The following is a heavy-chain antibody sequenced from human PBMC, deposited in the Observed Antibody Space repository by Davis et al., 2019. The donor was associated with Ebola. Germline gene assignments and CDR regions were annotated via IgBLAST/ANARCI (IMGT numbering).Heavy chain of an antibody. CDR3: ARGGYYYSYMDV. V-gene: IGHV3-21*01. CDR1: GFTFSSYN. Sequence: PGGSLRLSCAASGFTFSSYNMNWVRQAPGKGLEWVSSISSGSSYIYYADSVKGRFTISRDNAKNSLYLQMNSLRAEDTAVYYCARGGYYYSYMDVWGKGTTVSASS. CDR2: ISSGSSYI. J-gene: IGHJ6*03.